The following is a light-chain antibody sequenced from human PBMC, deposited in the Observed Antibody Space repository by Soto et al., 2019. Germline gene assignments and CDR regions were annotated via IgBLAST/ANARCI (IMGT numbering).Light chain of an antibody. V-gene: IGKV3-11*01. CDR3: QQRSNWPPEVT. CDR2: DAS. Sequence: EIVLTQSPDTLSLSPGERATLSCRASQSVSSSLAWYQQKPGQDPRLLIYDASNRATGIPARFSGSGSGTDFTLTISSLEPEDFAVYYCQQRSNWPPEVTFGPGTKVDIK. CDR1: QSVSSS. J-gene: IGKJ3*01.